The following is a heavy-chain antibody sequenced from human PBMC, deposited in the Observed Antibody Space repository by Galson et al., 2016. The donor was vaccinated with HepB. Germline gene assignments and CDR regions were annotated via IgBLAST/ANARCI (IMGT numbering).Heavy chain of an antibody. D-gene: IGHD3-10*01. CDR2: LYRDGST. Sequence: SLRLSCAVSGLTVSGDYMSWVRQAPGKGLEWVSVLYRDGSTYYADSVEGRFTISRDNSRNTLYLQMNSRRAEDTAMYYCARNMYGAATNYIGDVFDIWGQGTMVTVSS. CDR3: ARNMYGAATNYIGDVFDI. V-gene: IGHV3-53*01. CDR1: GLTVSGDY. J-gene: IGHJ3*02.